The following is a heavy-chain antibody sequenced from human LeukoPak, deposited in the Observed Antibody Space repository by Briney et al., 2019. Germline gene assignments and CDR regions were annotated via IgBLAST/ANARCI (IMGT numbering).Heavy chain of an antibody. CDR1: GFTFSSYS. CDR2: ITSGSDTR. J-gene: IGHJ4*02. V-gene: IGHV3-48*02. CDR3: ARTPVVAAVQLDY. D-gene: IGHD2-15*01. Sequence: GSLRLSCAASGFTFSSYSMNWVRQAPGKGLGWVSYITSGSDTRYYADSVKGRFTISRDNAKNLLFLQMNSLTDEDTAVYYCARTPVVAAVQLDYWGQGTLVTVSS.